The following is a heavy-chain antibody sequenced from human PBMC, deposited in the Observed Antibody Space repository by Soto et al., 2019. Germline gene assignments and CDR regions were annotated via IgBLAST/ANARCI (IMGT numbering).Heavy chain of an antibody. J-gene: IGHJ4*02. CDR2: IDYSGST. V-gene: IGHV4-31*03. D-gene: IGHD3-22*01. CDR3: ARLSSIDSSGYYLDY. CDR1: GGSISSGDYY. Sequence: QVQLQESGPGLVKPSQTLSLTCTVSGGSISSGDYYWSWIRQHPGKGLEWIGYIDYSGSTHYSSSLKIRVSMSIDTSKNQSPLKLTSVTAAATAVYFCARLSSIDSSGYYLDYWGQGTLVTVSS.